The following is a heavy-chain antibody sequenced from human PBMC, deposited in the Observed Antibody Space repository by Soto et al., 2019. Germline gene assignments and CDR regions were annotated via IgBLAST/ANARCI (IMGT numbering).Heavy chain of an antibody. D-gene: IGHD3-10*01. CDR2: INHSGST. J-gene: IGHJ4*02. CDR3: ARGGLRITMVRGVRGLFDY. Sequence: QVQLQQWGAGLLKPSETLSLTCAVYGGSFSGYYWSWIRQPPGKGLEWLGEINHSGSTNYNPSLKSRVTISVDTSKNQFSLKLSSVTAADTAVYYCARGGLRITMVRGVRGLFDYWGQGTLVTVSS. CDR1: GGSFSGYY. V-gene: IGHV4-34*01.